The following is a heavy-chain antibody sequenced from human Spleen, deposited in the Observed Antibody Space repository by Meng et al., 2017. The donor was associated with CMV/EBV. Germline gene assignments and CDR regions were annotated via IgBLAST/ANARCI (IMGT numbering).Heavy chain of an antibody. Sequence: QVWLQGSGQGLVMPSGPRSLTCTVSGGSISSYYWSWIRQPAGKGLEWIGRIYTSGSTNYNPSLKSRVTMSVDTSKNQFSLKLSSVTAADTAVYYCARDFGAVWFDPWGQGTLVTVSS. J-gene: IGHJ5*02. D-gene: IGHD3-16*01. CDR1: GGSISSYY. V-gene: IGHV4-4*07. CDR3: ARDFGAVWFDP. CDR2: IYTSGST.